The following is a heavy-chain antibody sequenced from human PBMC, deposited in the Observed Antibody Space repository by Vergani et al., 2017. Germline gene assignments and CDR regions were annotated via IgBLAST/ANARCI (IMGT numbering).Heavy chain of an antibody. CDR1: GYTFTSYD. CDR3: ARALSKRLRWSFAY. Sequence: QVQVVQSGAEVKKSGASVKVSCKTSGYTFTSYDINWVRQATGQGLEWMGWMNPNSGNTGYAQKFQGRVTITRNTSISTAYMELSSLRSEDTAVYYCARALSKRLRWSFAYWGQGTLVTVSS. V-gene: IGHV1-8*03. D-gene: IGHD4-23*01. CDR2: MNPNSGNT. J-gene: IGHJ4*02.